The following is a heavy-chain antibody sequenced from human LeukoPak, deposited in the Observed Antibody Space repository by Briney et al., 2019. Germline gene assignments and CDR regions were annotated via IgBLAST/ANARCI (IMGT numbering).Heavy chain of an antibody. CDR3: ARNCGGDCYTDWFDP. CDR2: IYTSGST. J-gene: IGHJ5*02. Sequence: PSETLSLTCTVSGGSISSYYWSWIRQPPGKGLEWIGYIYTSGSTNYNPSLKSRVTISVDTSKNQFSLKLSSVTAADTAVYYCARNCGGDCYTDWFDPWGQGTLVTVSS. CDR1: GGSISSYY. D-gene: IGHD2-21*02. V-gene: IGHV4-4*09.